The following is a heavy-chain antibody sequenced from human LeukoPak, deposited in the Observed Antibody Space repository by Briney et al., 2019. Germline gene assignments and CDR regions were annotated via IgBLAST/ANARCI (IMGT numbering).Heavy chain of an antibody. Sequence: SSETLSLTCTVSGYSISSGYYWGWIRQPPGKGLEWIGSIYYSGSTYYNPSLKSRVTISVDTSKNQFSLKLSSVTAADTAVYYCARDIDYWGQGTLVTVSS. CDR3: ARDIDY. CDR2: IYYSGST. J-gene: IGHJ4*02. CDR1: GYSISSGYY. V-gene: IGHV4-38-2*02.